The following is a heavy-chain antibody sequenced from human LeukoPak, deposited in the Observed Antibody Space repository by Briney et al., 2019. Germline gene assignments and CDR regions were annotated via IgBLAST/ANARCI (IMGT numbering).Heavy chain of an antibody. CDR1: GYTFTGHY. J-gene: IGHJ4*02. Sequence: GASVKVSCKASGYTFTGHYMHWVRQAPGQGLEWMGWINPNSGGTNYAQKFQGRVTMTRDTSISTASMELSRLRSDDTAVYYCAREDYYDSSGYYYPLDYWGQGTLVTVSS. D-gene: IGHD3-22*01. V-gene: IGHV1-2*02. CDR2: INPNSGGT. CDR3: AREDYYDSSGYYYPLDY.